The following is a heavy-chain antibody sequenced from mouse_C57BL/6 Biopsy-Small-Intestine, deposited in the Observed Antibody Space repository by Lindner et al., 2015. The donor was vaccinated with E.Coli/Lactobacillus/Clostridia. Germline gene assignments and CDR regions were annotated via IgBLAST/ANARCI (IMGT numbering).Heavy chain of an antibody. Sequence: SVKVSCKASGYTFTAYYMHWVRQAPGQGLEWMGWINPNSGGTNYAQKFQGRVTMTRDTSISTAYMELSRLRSDDTAVYYCARAEAITMTYDYWGQGTLVTVSS. J-gene: IGHJ4*01. V-gene: IGHV1-18*01. CDR1: GYTFTAYY. D-gene: IGHD1-1*02. CDR3: ARAEAITMTYDY. CDR2: INPNSGGT.